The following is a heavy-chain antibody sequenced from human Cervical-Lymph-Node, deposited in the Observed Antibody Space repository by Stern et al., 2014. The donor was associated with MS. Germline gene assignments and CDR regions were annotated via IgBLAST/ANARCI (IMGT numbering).Heavy chain of an antibody. Sequence: VQLVESGGDVVQPGRSLRLSCAASGFNFHNYGMHWVRPAPGKGLEWVATISSTGNNQYYADSVKGRFAISRDKSRNSVHLEMSSLRPEDTAVYYCAKSPYWGQGTLVSVST. V-gene: IGHV3-30*18. CDR3: AKSPY. CDR2: ISSTGNNQ. CDR1: GFNFHNYG. J-gene: IGHJ4*02.